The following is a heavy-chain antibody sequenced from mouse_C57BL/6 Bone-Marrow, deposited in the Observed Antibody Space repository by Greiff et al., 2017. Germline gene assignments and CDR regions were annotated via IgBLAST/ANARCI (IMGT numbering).Heavy chain of an antibody. CDR3: AGDAAVVYWYFDV. CDR2: ISSGSSTI. D-gene: IGHD1-1*01. V-gene: IGHV5-17*01. Sequence: EVQVVESGGGLVKPGGSLKLSCAASGFTFSDYGMHWVRQAPEEGLEWVAYISSGSSTIYYADTVKGRSTISRDNDKYTLFLQMTSLRSEDTSMYYCAGDAAVVYWYFDVWGTGTTVTVSS. J-gene: IGHJ1*03. CDR1: GFTFSDYG.